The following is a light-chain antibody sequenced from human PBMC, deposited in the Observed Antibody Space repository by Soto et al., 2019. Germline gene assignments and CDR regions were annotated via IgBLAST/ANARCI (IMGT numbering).Light chain of an antibody. Sequence: DIVMTQSPLSLPVTPGEPASISCRSSQSLLHSNGYNYLDWYLQKPGQSPQLLIYLGSNRASGVPDRFSGSGSGTDFTLNISRVEAEDVGVYYCMQALQTPLVTFGPGTKVDIK. CDR2: LGS. CDR3: MQALQTPLVT. J-gene: IGKJ3*01. V-gene: IGKV2-28*01. CDR1: QSLLHSNGYNY.